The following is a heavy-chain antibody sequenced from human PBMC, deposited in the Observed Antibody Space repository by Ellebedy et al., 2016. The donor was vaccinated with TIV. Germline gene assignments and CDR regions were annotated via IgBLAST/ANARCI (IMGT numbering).Heavy chain of an antibody. CDR1: GFTFSDYY. Sequence: GESLKISCAASGFTFSDYYMSWIRQAPGKGLEWVSYISSSGSTIYYANSVKGRFTISRDNAKNSLYLQMNSLRAEDTAVYYCATGGHYYDSSGSPEGYFDLWGRGTLVTVSS. CDR3: ATGGHYYDSSGSPEGYFDL. J-gene: IGHJ2*01. V-gene: IGHV3-11*04. D-gene: IGHD3-22*01. CDR2: ISSSGSTI.